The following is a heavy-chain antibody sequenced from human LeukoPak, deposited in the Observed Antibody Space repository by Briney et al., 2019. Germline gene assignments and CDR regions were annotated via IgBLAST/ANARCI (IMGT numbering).Heavy chain of an antibody. CDR1: GGSFSGYY. D-gene: IGHD6-13*01. Sequence: SETLSLTCAVYGGSFSGYYWSWIRQPPGKGLEWIGEINHSGSTNYNPSLKSRVPISVDTSKNQFSLKLSSVTAADTAVYYCASTSTGIAAAGPNWFDPWGQGTLVTVSS. CDR3: ASTSTGIAAAGPNWFDP. J-gene: IGHJ5*02. CDR2: INHSGST. V-gene: IGHV4-34*01.